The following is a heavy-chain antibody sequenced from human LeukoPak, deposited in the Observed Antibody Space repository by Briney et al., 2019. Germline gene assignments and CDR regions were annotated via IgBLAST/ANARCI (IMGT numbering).Heavy chain of an antibody. Sequence: GGSLRLSCAASGFTFDDYAMHWVRQAPGKGLEWVSGISWNSGSIGYADSVKGRFTISRDSAKNSLYLQMNSLRAEDTAVYYCASLIVVVPAAMRGSDAFDIWGQGTMVTVSS. CDR2: ISWNSGSI. J-gene: IGHJ3*02. V-gene: IGHV3-9*01. CDR3: ASLIVVVPAAMRGSDAFDI. CDR1: GFTFDDYA. D-gene: IGHD2-2*01.